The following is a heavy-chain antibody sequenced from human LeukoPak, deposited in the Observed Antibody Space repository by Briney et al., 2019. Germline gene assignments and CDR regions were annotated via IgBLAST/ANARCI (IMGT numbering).Heavy chain of an antibody. CDR3: ARGRLGYCSGGSCCSRYYYYYMDV. D-gene: IGHD2-15*01. Sequence: GSLRLSCAASGFTFSAAWMSWVRQTPGKGLEWIGYIYYSGSTNYNPSLKSRVTISVDTSKNQFSLKLSSVTAADTAVYYCARGRLGYCSGGSCCSRYYYYYMDVWGKGTTVTISS. CDR1: GFTFSAAW. V-gene: IGHV4-59*01. CDR2: IYYSGST. J-gene: IGHJ6*03.